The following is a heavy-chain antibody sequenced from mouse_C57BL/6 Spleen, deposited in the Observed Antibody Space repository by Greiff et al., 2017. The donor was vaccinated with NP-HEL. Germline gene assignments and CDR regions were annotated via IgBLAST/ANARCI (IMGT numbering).Heavy chain of an antibody. CDR1: GYAFSSSW. Sequence: QVQLKQSGPELVKPGASVKISCKASGYAFSSSWMNWVKQRPGKGLEWIGRIYPGDGDTNYNGKFKGKATLTADKSSSTAYMQLSSLTSEDSAVYFCASEEARKRYFDVWGTGTTVTVSS. V-gene: IGHV1-82*01. CDR3: ASEEARKRYFDV. J-gene: IGHJ1*03. CDR2: IYPGDGDT.